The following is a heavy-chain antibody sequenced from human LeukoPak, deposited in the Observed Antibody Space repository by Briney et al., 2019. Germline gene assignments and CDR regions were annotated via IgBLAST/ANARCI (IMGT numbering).Heavy chain of an antibody. CDR1: GGSFSGYY. CDR2: INHSGST. J-gene: IGHJ4*02. CDR3: AREIRYDFWSGYSYYLDY. Sequence: SETLSLTCAVYGGSFSGYYWSWIRQPPGKGLEWIGEINHSGSTNYNPSLKSRVTISVDASKNQFSLKLSSVTAADTAVYYCAREIRYDFWSGYSYYLDYWGQGTLVTVSS. V-gene: IGHV4-34*01. D-gene: IGHD3-3*01.